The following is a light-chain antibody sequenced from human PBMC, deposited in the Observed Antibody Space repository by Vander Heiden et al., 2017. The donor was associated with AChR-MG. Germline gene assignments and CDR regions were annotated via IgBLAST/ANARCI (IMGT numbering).Light chain of an antibody. CDR2: ASS. J-gene: IGKJ2*01. Sequence: DIQMTQSPSSLSASVGDRVTITCRASQNIRTFLNWYQQKPGKAPKLLIYASSNLHRGVPSRFSGSGSGTDFTLVIAGLQPEDFASYYCQQSFSSPRSFGRGTKVEI. CDR3: QQSFSSPRS. V-gene: IGKV1-39*01. CDR1: QNIRTF.